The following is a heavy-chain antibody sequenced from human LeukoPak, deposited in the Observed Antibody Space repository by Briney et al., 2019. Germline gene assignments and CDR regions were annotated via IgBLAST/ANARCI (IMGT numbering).Heavy chain of an antibody. CDR1: GGSISSSSYY. D-gene: IGHD3-10*01. J-gene: IGHJ5*02. CDR3: ARDVEGSGSYYSNAYNWFDP. V-gene: IGHV4-39*07. Sequence: SETLSLTCTVSGGSISSSSYYWGWIRQPPGKGLEWIGSIYYSGSTYYNPSLKSRVTISLDTSENQFSLKLSSVTAADTAVYYCARDVEGSGSYYSNAYNWFDPWGQGTLVTVSS. CDR2: IYYSGST.